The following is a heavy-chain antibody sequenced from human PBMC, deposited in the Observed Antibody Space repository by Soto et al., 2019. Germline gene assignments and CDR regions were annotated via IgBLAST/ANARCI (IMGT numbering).Heavy chain of an antibody. CDR1: GFTFSSYA. D-gene: IGHD6-13*01. CDR3: AKVTSLPAAGTSGIYYYYYMDV. Sequence: GGSLRLSCAASGFTFSSYAMSWVRQAPGKGLEWVSAISGSGGSTYYADSVKGRFTISRDNSKNTLYLQMNSLRAEDTAVYYCAKVTSLPAAGTSGIYYYYYMDVWGKGTTVTVSS. J-gene: IGHJ6*03. V-gene: IGHV3-23*01. CDR2: ISGSGGST.